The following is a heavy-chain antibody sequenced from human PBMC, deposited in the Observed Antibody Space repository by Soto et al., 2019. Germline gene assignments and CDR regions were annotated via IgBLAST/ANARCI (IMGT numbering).Heavy chain of an antibody. CDR3: ARDNADWEWGGDYYMDV. CDR1: GGSISSYY. D-gene: IGHD3-16*01. CDR2: IYYSGST. J-gene: IGHJ6*03. Sequence: QVQLQESGPGLVKPSETLSLTCTVPGGSISSYYWSWIRQPPGKGLEWIGYIYYSGSTNYNPSLKSQVTISVDTSKNQFSLKLSSVTAADTAVYYCARDNADWEWGGDYYMDVWGKGTTVTVSS. V-gene: IGHV4-59*01.